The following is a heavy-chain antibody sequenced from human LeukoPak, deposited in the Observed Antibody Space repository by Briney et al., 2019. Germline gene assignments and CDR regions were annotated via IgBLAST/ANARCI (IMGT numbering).Heavy chain of an antibody. D-gene: IGHD5-12*01. CDR3: ARIYSGYDYHSVPLFDY. CDR1: GGSINTPNYY. J-gene: IGHJ4*02. V-gene: IGHV4-39*01. Sequence: SETLSLTCTVPGGSINTPNYYWGWIRQTPGKGLEWIGNIFYSGGTYYSPSLTSRVTISLDTSRNQFSLRLSSVTAADTAVYYCARIYSGYDYHSVPLFDYWGQGTLVTVSS. CDR2: IFYSGGT.